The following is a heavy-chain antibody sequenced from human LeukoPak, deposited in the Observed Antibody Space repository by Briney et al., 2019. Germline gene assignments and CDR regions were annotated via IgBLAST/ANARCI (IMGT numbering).Heavy chain of an antibody. CDR1: GFTFSDYY. D-gene: IGHD3-3*01. J-gene: IGHJ4*02. CDR3: AKWRSYDAFDY. V-gene: IGHV3-11*01. Sequence: GGSLRLSCAASGFTFSDYYMSWIRQAPGKGLEWVSYISSSGSTIYYADSVKGRFTISRDNAKNSLYLQMNSLRAEDTAVYYCAKWRSYDAFDYWGQGTLVTVSS. CDR2: ISSSGSTI.